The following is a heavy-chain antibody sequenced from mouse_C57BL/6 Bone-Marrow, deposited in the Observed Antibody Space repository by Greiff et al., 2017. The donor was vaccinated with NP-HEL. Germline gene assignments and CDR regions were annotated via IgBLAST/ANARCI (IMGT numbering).Heavy chain of an antibody. D-gene: IGHD2-5*01. CDR1: GYTFTSYT. Sequence: QVQLQQSGAELARPGASVKMSCKASGYTFTSYTMHWVKQRPGQGLEWIGYINPSSGYTKYNQKFKDKATLTADKSSSTAYMQLSSLTSEDSAVYYCARLAIYSNYVGGYAMDYWGQGTSVTVSS. V-gene: IGHV1-4*01. J-gene: IGHJ4*01. CDR3: ARLAIYSNYVGGYAMDY. CDR2: INPSSGYT.